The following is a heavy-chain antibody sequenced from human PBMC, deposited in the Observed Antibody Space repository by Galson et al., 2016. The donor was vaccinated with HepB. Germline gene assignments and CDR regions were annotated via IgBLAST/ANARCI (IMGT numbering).Heavy chain of an antibody. CDR2: IWYDGSNR. CDR3: ARSGSYSYAFDI. J-gene: IGHJ3*02. D-gene: IGHD3-10*01. V-gene: IGHV3-33*01. CDR1: GFTFSSYG. Sequence: SLRLSCAASGFTFSSYGMHWVRQAPGKGLEWVALIWYDGSNRFYADSVKGRFTISRDNSKNTLHLQMNSLRAEDTAVYYCARSGSYSYAFDIWGQGTMVTPSS.